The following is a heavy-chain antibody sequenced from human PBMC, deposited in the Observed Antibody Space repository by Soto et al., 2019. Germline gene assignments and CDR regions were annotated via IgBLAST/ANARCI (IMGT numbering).Heavy chain of an antibody. CDR1: GFTFSSYG. J-gene: IGHJ6*02. V-gene: IGHV3-30*18. CDR2: ILYDGSKK. Sequence: LSLSCAASGFTFSSYGMHWVRQAPGKGLEWVAVILYDGSKKYYADSVKGRFTISRDNSKNTLYLQMSSLRAEDTALYYCVKDGSSGWPYFDDMDVWGQGTTVTVSS. D-gene: IGHD6-19*01. CDR3: VKDGSSGWPYFDDMDV.